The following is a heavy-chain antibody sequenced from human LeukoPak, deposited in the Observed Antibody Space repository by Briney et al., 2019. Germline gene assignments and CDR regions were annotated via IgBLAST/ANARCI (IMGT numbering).Heavy chain of an antibody. CDR2: INHSGST. Sequence: SETLSLTCAVYGGSFSGYYWSGIRQPPGKGLEWIGEINHSGSTNYNPSLKSRVTISVDTSKSQFSLKLSSVTAADTAVYYCARDGSNWSNDYYHGVDVWGQGTTVTVSS. D-gene: IGHD4-11*01. CDR1: GGSFSGYY. CDR3: ARDGSNWSNDYYHGVDV. V-gene: IGHV4-34*01. J-gene: IGHJ6*02.